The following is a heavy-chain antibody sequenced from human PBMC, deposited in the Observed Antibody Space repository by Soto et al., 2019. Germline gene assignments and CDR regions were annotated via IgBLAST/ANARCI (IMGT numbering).Heavy chain of an antibody. CDR1: GFTFSSYA. V-gene: IGHV3-23*01. CDR2: ISGTGYNT. CDR3: ARDRQFSHPRGGMDV. J-gene: IGHJ6*02. D-gene: IGHD3-10*01. Sequence: EVQLLESGGGLVRPGGSLRLSCAASGFTFSSYAMNWVRQAPGKGLEWVSAISGTGYNTYYADSLKGRFTISRDNSKNTLSLQMNSLRADDTAVYYCARDRQFSHPRGGMDVWGQGTTVTVSS.